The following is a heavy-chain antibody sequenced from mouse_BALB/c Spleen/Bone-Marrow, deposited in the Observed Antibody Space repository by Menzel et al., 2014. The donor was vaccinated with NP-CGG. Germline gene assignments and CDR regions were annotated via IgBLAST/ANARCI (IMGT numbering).Heavy chain of an antibody. CDR3: ARGYDGYYGFAY. D-gene: IGHD2-3*01. J-gene: IGHJ3*01. CDR2: ISSGGST. CDR1: GFTFSSYA. Sequence: LQQSGGGLVKPGGSLKLSCAASGFTFSSYAMSWVRQTPEKRLEWVASISSGGSTYYPDSVKGRFTISRDNARNILYLQMSSLRSGDTAMYYCARGYDGYYGFAYWGQGTLVTVSA. V-gene: IGHV5-6-5*01.